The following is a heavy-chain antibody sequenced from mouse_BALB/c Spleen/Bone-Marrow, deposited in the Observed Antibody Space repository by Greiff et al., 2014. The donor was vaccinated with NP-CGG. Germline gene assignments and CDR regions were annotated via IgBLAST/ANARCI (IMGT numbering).Heavy chain of an antibody. D-gene: IGHD1-1*01. Sequence: EVQVVESGGDLVKPGGSLKPSCAASGFTFSNYGMSWVRQTPDKRLEWVATISSGGSYTYYPDSLKGRFTISRDNAKNTLYLQMSSLKSEDTAMYYCASPHYYNSSPWWYFDVWGAGTTVTVSS. V-gene: IGHV5-6*01. CDR1: GFTFSNYG. J-gene: IGHJ1*01. CDR2: ISSGGSYT. CDR3: ASPHYYNSSPWWYFDV.